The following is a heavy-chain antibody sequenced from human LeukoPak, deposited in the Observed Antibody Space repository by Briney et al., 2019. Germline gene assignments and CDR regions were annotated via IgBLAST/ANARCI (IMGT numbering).Heavy chain of an antibody. CDR3: ARVGRVKRFGP. J-gene: IGHJ5*02. CDR2: INHSGST. Sequence: PSETLSLTCAVYGGSFSGYYWSWIRQPPGKGLEWIGEINHSGSTNYNPSLKSRVTISVDTSKNQFSLKLSSVTAADTAVYYCARVGRVKRFGPWGQGTLVTVSS. CDR1: GGSFSGYY. D-gene: IGHD1-26*01. V-gene: IGHV4-34*01.